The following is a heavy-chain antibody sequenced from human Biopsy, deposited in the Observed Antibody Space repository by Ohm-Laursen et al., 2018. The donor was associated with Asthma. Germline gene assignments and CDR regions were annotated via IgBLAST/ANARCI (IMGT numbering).Heavy chain of an antibody. D-gene: IGHD2/OR15-2a*01. CDR2: IVFASGAT. V-gene: IGHV1-58*01. Sequence: SVKVSCKASGVALSGYTFEWVRQARGLGLEWIAWIVFASGATNYAQSFQDRLTVTRDMSAGSVSMELRGLSSTDTAVYYCAAGRTSLQGESLIWGQGTLVSVSS. CDR1: GVALSGYT. J-gene: IGHJ4*01. CDR3: AAGRTSLQGESLI.